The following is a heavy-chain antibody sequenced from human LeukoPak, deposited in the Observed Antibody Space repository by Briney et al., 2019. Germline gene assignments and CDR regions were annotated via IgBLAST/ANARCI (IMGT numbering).Heavy chain of an antibody. CDR1: GDSFSSNSAA. Sequence: SQTLSLTCAISGDSFSSNSAAWNWLRQSPSRGLEWLGRTYYRSKWYNDYAVSVKSLITINPDTSKNQFSLQLNSVTPEDTAVYYCARAKRNGFDIWGQGTMVTVSS. V-gene: IGHV6-1*01. CDR3: ARAKRNGFDI. J-gene: IGHJ3*02. CDR2: TYYRSKWYN.